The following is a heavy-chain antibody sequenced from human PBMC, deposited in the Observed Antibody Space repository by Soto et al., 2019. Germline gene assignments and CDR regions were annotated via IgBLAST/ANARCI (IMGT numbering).Heavy chain of an antibody. V-gene: IGHV1-69*01. CDR1: GGTFSSYA. Sequence: QVQLVQSGAEVKKPGSSVKVSCKASGGTFSSYAISWVRQAPGQGLEWMGGIIPIFGTANYAQKFQGRVTITADESTSTAYMELSSLRAEDTAVYYCARDLGGSGSYYPFWFDPWGQGTLVTVSS. CDR3: ARDLGGSGSYYPFWFDP. D-gene: IGHD1-26*01. CDR2: IIPIFGTA. J-gene: IGHJ5*02.